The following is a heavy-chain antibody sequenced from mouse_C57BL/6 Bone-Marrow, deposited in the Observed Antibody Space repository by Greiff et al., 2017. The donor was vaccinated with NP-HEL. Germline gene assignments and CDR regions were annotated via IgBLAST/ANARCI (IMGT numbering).Heavy chain of an antibody. V-gene: IGHV1-64*01. CDR1: GYTFTSYW. Sequence: VQLQQPGAELVKPGASVKLSCKASGYTFTSYWMHWVKQRPGQGLEWIGMIHPNSGSTNYNEKFKSKATLTVDKSSSTAYMQLSSLTSDDSAVYYCARRGIYYDYDWYFDVWGTGTTVTVSS. D-gene: IGHD2-4*01. J-gene: IGHJ1*03. CDR2: IHPNSGST. CDR3: ARRGIYYDYDWYFDV.